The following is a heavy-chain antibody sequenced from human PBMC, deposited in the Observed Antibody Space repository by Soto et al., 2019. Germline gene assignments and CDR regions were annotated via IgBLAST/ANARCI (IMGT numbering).Heavy chain of an antibody. J-gene: IGHJ4*02. Sequence: QVQLVQSGAEVKKPGSSVKVSCKASGGTFSSYTISWVRQAPGQGLEWMGRIIPILGIANYAQKFQGRVTITADKSTSTAYMELSSLRSEDTAVYYCARDRGDYSNYFDYWGQGTLVTVSS. CDR2: IIPILGIA. D-gene: IGHD4-4*01. CDR3: ARDRGDYSNYFDY. V-gene: IGHV1-69*08. CDR1: GGTFSSYT.